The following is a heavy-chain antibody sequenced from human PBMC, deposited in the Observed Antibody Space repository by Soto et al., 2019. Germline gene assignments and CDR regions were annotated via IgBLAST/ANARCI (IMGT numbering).Heavy chain of an antibody. CDR3: ATLAPSYGTIHAFDI. D-gene: IGHD5-18*01. V-gene: IGHV1-69*02. J-gene: IGHJ3*02. CDR2: IIPILGIA. Sequence: SVKVSCKASGGTFSSYTISWVRQAPGQGLEWMGRIIPILGIANYAQKFQGRVTITADKSTSTAYMELSSLRSEDTAVYYCATLAPSYGTIHAFDIWGQGTMVTVSS. CDR1: GGTFSSYT.